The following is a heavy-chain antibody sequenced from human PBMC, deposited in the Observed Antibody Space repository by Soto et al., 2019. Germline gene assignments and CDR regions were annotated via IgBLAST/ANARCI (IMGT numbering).Heavy chain of an antibody. CDR1: GASLSDFY. J-gene: IGHJ5*02. CDR3: ARHGVSNWFDT. V-gene: IGHV4-59*08. D-gene: IGHD3-16*01. CDR2: IYHSGST. Sequence: PSETLSLTCTVSGASLSDFYWSWVRQPPGKGLEWIGYIYHSGSTKYNPSLKSRITMFLDTSKKQMSLQMTSVTAADTAVYYCARHGVSNWFDTWGQGILVTVSS.